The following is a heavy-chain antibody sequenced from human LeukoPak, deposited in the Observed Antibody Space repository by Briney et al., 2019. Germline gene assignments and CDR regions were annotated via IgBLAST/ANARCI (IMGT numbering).Heavy chain of an antibody. V-gene: IGHV3-48*03. Sequence: PGGSLRLSCAASRFTFSSCEMNWVRRAPGKGLESVAYISSSGSITYYADSVKGRFTISRDNANNSLSLLMNSLRAEDKAVYYCARDKASPFTYYGMDVWGQGTTVTVSS. D-gene: IGHD6-6*01. CDR1: RFTFSSCE. CDR2: ISSSGSIT. J-gene: IGHJ6*02. CDR3: ARDKASPFTYYGMDV.